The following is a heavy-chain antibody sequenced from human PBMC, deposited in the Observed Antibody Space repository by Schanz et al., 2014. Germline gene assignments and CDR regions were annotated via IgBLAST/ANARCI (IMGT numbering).Heavy chain of an antibody. V-gene: IGHV3-66*01. CDR3: ARVHHYDPSCWGYFDY. Sequence: EVQLVESGGGFVQPGGSLGLSCVVSGFTVSSDHMSWVRQAPGKGLEWVSTSYASGATYYADSVKRRFTISRDISKNTLHLQVTSLRAEDTAVYYCARVHHYDPSCWGYFDYWGQGTLVTVSS. CDR2: SYASGAT. CDR1: GFTVSSDH. D-gene: IGHD3-22*01. J-gene: IGHJ4*02.